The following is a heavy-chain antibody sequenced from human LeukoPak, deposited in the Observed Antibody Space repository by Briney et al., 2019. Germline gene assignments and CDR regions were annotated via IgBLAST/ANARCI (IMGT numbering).Heavy chain of an antibody. CDR2: TCYRSKWYN. CDR1: GDSVSGNTTA. J-gene: IGHJ4*02. CDR3: ARGWGFDY. D-gene: IGHD7-27*01. V-gene: IGHV6-1*01. Sequence: SQTLSLTCAISGDSVSGNTTAWNWIRQSPSRGLEWLGSTCYRSKWYNDYAVSVKSRITINPDTSKNQFSLHLSSVTPEDTAVYYCARGWGFDYWGQGILVTVSS.